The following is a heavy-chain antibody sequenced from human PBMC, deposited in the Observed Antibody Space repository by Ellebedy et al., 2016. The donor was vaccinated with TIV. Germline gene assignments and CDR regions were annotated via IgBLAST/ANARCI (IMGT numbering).Heavy chain of an antibody. D-gene: IGHD6-19*01. CDR2: INLEGSEK. Sequence: GESLKISCAASGFTFSTYCMSWVRQAPGRGLEWVANINLEGSEKYYVDSVKGRFTISRDNAKNSLYLQMNSLRADDTAVYYCATAGQWLVLPLDYWGQGTLVTVSS. CDR1: GFTFSTYC. CDR3: ATAGQWLVLPLDY. V-gene: IGHV3-7*03. J-gene: IGHJ4*02.